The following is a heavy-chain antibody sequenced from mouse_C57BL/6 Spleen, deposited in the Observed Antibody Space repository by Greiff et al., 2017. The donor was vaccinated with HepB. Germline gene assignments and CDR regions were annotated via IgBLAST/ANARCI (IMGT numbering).Heavy chain of an antibody. D-gene: IGHD1-1*01. CDR1: GYTFTSYW. V-gene: IGHV1-59*01. CDR2: IDPSDSYT. J-gene: IGHJ2*01. Sequence: QVQLQQPGAELVRPGPSVKLSCKASGYTFTSYWMHWVKRRPGQGLEWIGVIDPSDSYTNYNPKFKGKATLTVETSSSTAYMQLSSLTSEDYASYDCGREGTTVGCLFDYWGQGTTLTVAS. CDR3: GREGTTVGCLFDY.